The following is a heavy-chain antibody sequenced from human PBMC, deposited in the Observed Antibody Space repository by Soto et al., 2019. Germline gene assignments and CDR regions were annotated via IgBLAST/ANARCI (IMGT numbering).Heavy chain of an antibody. CDR3: VRVDPRGVAVVRDY. V-gene: IGHV1-18*01. CDR2: ISGFNGQT. Sequence: QVQLVQSGPEVKKPGASVKVSCKASGNTFASHGFSWVRQAPGQGLEWMGWISGFNGQTNYALKFQGRVTLTTDTSTSTAYMELRSLRSDDTAVYFCVRVDPRGVAVVRDYWGQRTLVTVSS. D-gene: IGHD3-10*01. J-gene: IGHJ4*02. CDR1: GNTFASHG.